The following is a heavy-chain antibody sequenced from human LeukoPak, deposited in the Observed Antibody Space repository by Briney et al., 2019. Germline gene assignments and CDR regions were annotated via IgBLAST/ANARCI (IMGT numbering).Heavy chain of an antibody. D-gene: IGHD3-16*01. CDR1: GGSISSYY. V-gene: IGHV4-59*01. Sequence: SETLSLTCTVSGGSISSYYWSWIRQPPGKGLEWIGYIYYSGSTNYNPSLKGRVTISVDTSKNQFSLKLSSVTAADTAVYYCARVGVGGGSYYFDYWGQGTLVTVSS. CDR2: IYYSGST. CDR3: ARVGVGGGSYYFDY. J-gene: IGHJ4*02.